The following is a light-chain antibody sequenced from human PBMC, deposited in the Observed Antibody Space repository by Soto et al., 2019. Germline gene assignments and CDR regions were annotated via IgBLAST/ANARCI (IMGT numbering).Light chain of an antibody. V-gene: IGKV3-20*01. Sequence: EIVLTPSPGTLSLSPGERVTLSSRASQSISSIYLAWYQQSPGQAPRLLIYDASSRATGIPNRFSGSGSGTDFTLTISRLEPEDFAVYYCQQYGSSPPHTFGQGTKLEIK. CDR3: QQYGSSPPHT. CDR1: QSISSIY. CDR2: DAS. J-gene: IGKJ2*01.